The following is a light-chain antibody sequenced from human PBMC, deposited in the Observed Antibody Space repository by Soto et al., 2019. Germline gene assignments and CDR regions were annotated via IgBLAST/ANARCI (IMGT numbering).Light chain of an antibody. CDR2: GAS. V-gene: IGKV3-20*01. J-gene: IGKJ3*01. CDR1: QSVSSSY. CDR3: QQYGSSPFT. Sequence: EIALTQSPGTLSLSPGESATLSCRASQSVSSSYLAWYQQKPGQAPRLLIYGASSRATGIPDRFSGSGSGTDFTLTISRLEPKDFAVYYCQQYGSSPFTFGPGTKVDIK.